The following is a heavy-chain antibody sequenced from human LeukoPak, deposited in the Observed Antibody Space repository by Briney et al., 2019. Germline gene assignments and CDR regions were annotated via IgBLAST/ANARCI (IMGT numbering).Heavy chain of an antibody. CDR1: GGTFSSYA. Sequence: SVKVSCKASGGTFSSYAISWVRQAPGQGLEWMGGIIPIFGTANYAQKFQGRVTITADESTSTAYMELSSLRSEDTAVYYCARDSAYGDFYFNYFDYWGQGTLVTVSS. V-gene: IGHV1-69*13. CDR3: ARDSAYGDFYFNYFDY. D-gene: IGHD4-17*01. J-gene: IGHJ4*02. CDR2: IIPIFGTA.